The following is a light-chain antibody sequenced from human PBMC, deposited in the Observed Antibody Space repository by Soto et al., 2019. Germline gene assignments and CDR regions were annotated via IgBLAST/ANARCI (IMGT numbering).Light chain of an antibody. CDR2: GAT. J-gene: IGKJ2*02. CDR3: EQCYSTPCT. CDR1: QTVESY. V-gene: IGKV1-39*01. Sequence: DIQMTQSPSSLSASIGDRVTITCRASQTVESYLNWYQHKPGKAPQLLISGATTLRGGVPSRFSGSASGPDFTLTISSLQPEDVATYYCEQCYSTPCTFGQGTKL.